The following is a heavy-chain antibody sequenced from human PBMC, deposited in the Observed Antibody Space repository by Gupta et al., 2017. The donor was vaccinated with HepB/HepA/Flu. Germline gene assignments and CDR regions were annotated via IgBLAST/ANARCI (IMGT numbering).Heavy chain of an antibody. D-gene: IGHD3-22*01. CDR3: ARANYYDSSGPNY. Sequence: QVQLVQSGAEVKKPGASVKVSCKASGYTFSSYALHWVRQAPGQRLEWMGWINTGNGNTKYSQKFQDRVTITRDTSASTAYMELSSLTSEDTAVYYCARANYYDSSGPNYWGQGTPVTVSS. J-gene: IGHJ4*02. CDR2: INTGNGNT. V-gene: IGHV1-3*04. CDR1: GYTFSSYA.